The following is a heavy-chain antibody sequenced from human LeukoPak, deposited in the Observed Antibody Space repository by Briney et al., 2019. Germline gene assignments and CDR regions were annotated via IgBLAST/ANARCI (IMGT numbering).Heavy chain of an antibody. CDR3: AEHRSGYYNWFDP. V-gene: IGHV1-69*13. CDR1: GYTFTGYY. CDR2: IIPIFGTA. D-gene: IGHD3-22*01. Sequence: ASVKVSCKASGYTFTGYYMHWVRQAPGQGLEWMGGIIPIFGTANYAQKFQSRVTITADESTSTAYMELSSLRSEDTAVYYCAEHRSGYYNWFDPWGQGTLVTVSS. J-gene: IGHJ5*02.